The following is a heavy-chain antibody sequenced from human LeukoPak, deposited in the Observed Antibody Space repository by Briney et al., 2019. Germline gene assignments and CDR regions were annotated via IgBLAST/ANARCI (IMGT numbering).Heavy chain of an antibody. Sequence: KTSETLSLTCTVSGGSISSYYWSWIRQPPGKGLEWIGYIYTSGSTNYNPFLKSRVTISVDTSKNQFSLKLSSVTAADTAVYYCARHAIWRRDGHNWFDPWGQGTLVTVSS. J-gene: IGHJ5*02. CDR1: GGSISSYY. D-gene: IGHD5-24*01. CDR3: ARHAIWRRDGHNWFDP. V-gene: IGHV4-4*09. CDR2: IYTSGST.